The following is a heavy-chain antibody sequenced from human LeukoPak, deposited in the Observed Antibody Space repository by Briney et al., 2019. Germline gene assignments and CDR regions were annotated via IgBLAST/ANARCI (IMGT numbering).Heavy chain of an antibody. Sequence: PSETLSLTCAVYGGSFSGYYWSWIRQPPGKGLEWIGEINHSGSTNYNPPLKSRVTISVDTSKNQFSLKLSSVTAADTAVYYCARAPSEYYYDSSGYYYYFDYWGQGTLVTVSS. CDR1: GGSFSGYY. D-gene: IGHD3-22*01. J-gene: IGHJ4*02. V-gene: IGHV4-34*01. CDR3: ARAPSEYYYDSSGYYYYFDY. CDR2: INHSGST.